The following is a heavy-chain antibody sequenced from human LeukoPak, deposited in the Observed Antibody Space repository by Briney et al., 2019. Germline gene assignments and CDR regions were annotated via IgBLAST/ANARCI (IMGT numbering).Heavy chain of an antibody. CDR3: ASLRSGPRYGMDV. J-gene: IGHJ6*02. V-gene: IGHV3-33*08. D-gene: IGHD3-3*01. CDR1: GFTYSSYS. Sequence: GGSLRLSCAASGFTYSSYSMQWVRQAPGKGLEGVAIIWHDGSNKYYADSVKGRFTISRDNSRNMVYLQMNSLRAEDTAVYYCASLRSGPRYGMDVWGQGTTVTVSS. CDR2: IWHDGSNK.